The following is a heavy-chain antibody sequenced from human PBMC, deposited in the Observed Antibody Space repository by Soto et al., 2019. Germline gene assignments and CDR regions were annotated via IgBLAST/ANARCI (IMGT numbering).Heavy chain of an antibody. V-gene: IGHV4-34*01. Sequence: PSETLSLTCAVYGGSFSGYYWSWIRQPPGEGLEWIGEINHSGSTNYNPSLKSRVTISVDTSKNQFSLKLSSVTAADTAVYYCARVSFRQWLAKTDYWGQGTLVTVSS. CDR3: ARVSFRQWLAKTDY. D-gene: IGHD6-19*01. CDR1: GGSFSGYY. J-gene: IGHJ4*02. CDR2: INHSGST.